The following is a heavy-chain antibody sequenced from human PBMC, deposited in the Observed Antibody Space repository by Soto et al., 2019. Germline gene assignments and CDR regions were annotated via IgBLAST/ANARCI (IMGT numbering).Heavy chain of an antibody. V-gene: IGHV4-4*07. CDR2: LYSSGST. Sequence: SETLSLTCTVSGDSIRDFYWSWIRQPAGKGLEFIGRLYSSGSTDYNPSLKSRVTMSVDRSNNQFSLKLTSATAADTAVYYCVRDCSGGGCYSDYGMDFWGPGTTVT. J-gene: IGHJ6*01. CDR3: VRDCSGGGCYSDYGMDF. D-gene: IGHD2-15*01. CDR1: GDSIRDFY.